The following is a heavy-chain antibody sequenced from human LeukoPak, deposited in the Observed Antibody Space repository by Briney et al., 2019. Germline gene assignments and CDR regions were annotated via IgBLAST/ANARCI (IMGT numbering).Heavy chain of an antibody. CDR2: INHSGST. CDR1: GASFSGYY. D-gene: IGHD1-26*01. CDR3: ARGVGATTLPGYNWFDP. V-gene: IGHV4-34*01. Sequence: SETLSLTCAVYGASFSGYYWSWIRQPPGKGLEWIGEINHSGSTNYTPSLKSRVTISVDTSKNPFSLKLSSVTAADTAVYYCARGVGATTLPGYNWFDPWGQGTLVTVSS. J-gene: IGHJ5*01.